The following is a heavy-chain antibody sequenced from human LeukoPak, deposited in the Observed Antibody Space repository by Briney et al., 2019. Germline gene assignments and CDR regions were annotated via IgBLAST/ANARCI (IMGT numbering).Heavy chain of an antibody. D-gene: IGHD2-8*01. CDR3: AKTDPYALYYFDY. V-gene: IGHV3-53*01. Sequence: GGSLRLSCAASGFTVSSNYMSWVRQAPGKGLEWVSVIYSGGSTYYADSVKGRFTISRDNSKNTLYLQMNSLRAEDTAVYYCAKTDPYALYYFDYWGQGTLVTVSS. CDR1: GFTVSSNY. J-gene: IGHJ4*02. CDR2: IYSGGST.